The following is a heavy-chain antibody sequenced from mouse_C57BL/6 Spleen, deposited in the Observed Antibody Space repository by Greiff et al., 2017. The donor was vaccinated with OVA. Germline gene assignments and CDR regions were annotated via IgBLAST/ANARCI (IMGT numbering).Heavy chain of an antibody. CDR2: IRNKANGYTT. CDR1: GFTFTDYY. CDR3: ARYQYYYGSSYFDY. Sequence: EVQLVESGGGLVQPGGSLSLSCAASGFTFTDYYMSWVRQPPGKALEWLGFIRNKANGYTTEYSASVKGRFTISRDNSQSILYLQMNALRAEDSATYYCARYQYYYGSSYFDYWGQGTTLTVSS. D-gene: IGHD1-1*01. V-gene: IGHV7-3*01. J-gene: IGHJ2*01.